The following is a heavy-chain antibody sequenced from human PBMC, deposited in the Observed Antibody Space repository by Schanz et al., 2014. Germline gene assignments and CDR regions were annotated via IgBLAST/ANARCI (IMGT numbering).Heavy chain of an antibody. V-gene: IGHV3-23*01. CDR3: AKARRKSNCSGGRCFHYSYYGMDV. D-gene: IGHD2-15*01. CDR2: ISGSGGST. J-gene: IGHJ6*02. CDR1: GFTFSTYA. Sequence: EVQLLESGGGLVRPGGSLRLSCAASGFTFSTYAMSWVRQAPGKGLEWVSAISGSGGSTYYADSVKGRFTISRDNSKNTLYLQMNSLRAEDTAVYYCAKARRKSNCSGGRCFHYSYYGMDVWGQGTTVTVSS.